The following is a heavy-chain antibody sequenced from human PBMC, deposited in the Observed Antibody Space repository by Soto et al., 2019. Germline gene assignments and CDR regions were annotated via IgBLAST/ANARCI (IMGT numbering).Heavy chain of an antibody. V-gene: IGHV5-10-1*01. J-gene: IGHJ6*02. CDR3: ARPRPEALRGGPHVYYNGRDV. Sequence: GESLRISCKGSGYSFTSYWISWVRQMPGKGLEWMGRIDPSDSYTNYSPSFQGHVTISADKSISTAYLRWSSLKASDTAMYYCARPRPEALRGGPHVYYNGRDVWGQRTRVTVAS. CDR2: IDPSDSYT. D-gene: IGHD3-16*01. CDR1: GYSFTSYW.